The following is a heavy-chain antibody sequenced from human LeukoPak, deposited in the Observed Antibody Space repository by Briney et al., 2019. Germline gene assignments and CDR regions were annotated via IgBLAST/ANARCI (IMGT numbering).Heavy chain of an antibody. D-gene: IGHD6-13*01. Sequence: ASVKVSCKTSGYTFTNYDIIWVRQATGQGLEWMGWINPNSGNTVHAQKFQGRVAMTRNTSISTAHLEVTSLRSEDTAVYFCARGLENSWYTTGALAAYWGQGTLVTVSS. CDR3: ARGLENSWYTTGALAAY. CDR1: GYTFTNYD. V-gene: IGHV1-8*01. CDR2: INPNSGNT. J-gene: IGHJ4*02.